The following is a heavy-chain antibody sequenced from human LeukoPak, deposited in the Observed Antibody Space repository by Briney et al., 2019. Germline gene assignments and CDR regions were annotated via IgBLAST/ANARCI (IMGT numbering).Heavy chain of an antibody. CDR1: GFTFSSYA. J-gene: IGHJ4*02. Sequence: GGSLRLSCAASGFTFSSYAMSWVRQAPGKGLEWVSAISGSGGSTYYADSVKGRFTISRDNSKNTLYLQMNSLRAEDTAVYYCAKDSTHQAARPSYFDYWGQGTLVTVSS. V-gene: IGHV3-23*01. CDR3: AKDSTHQAARPSYFDY. CDR2: ISGSGGST. D-gene: IGHD6-6*01.